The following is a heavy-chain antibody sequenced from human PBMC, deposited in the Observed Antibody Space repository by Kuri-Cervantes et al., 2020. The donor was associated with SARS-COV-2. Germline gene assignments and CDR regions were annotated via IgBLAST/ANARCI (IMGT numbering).Heavy chain of an antibody. V-gene: IGHV4-34*01. CDR2: INHSGST. Sequence: SETLSLTCAVYGGSFSGYHWSWIRQPPGKGLEWIGEINHSGSTNYNPSLKSRVTISVDTSKNQFSLKLSSVTAADTAVYYCAREVTDWGQGTLVTVSS. J-gene: IGHJ4*02. D-gene: IGHD2-21*02. CDR1: GGSFSGYH. CDR3: AREVTD.